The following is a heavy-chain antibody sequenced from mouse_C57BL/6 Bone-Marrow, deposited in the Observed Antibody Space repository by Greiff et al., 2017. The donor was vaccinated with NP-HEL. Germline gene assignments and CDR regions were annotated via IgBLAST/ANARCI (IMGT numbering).Heavy chain of an antibody. D-gene: IGHD1-1*01. J-gene: IGHJ1*03. CDR2: IYPGDGDT. CDR3: AIRRGGSRPYWYFDV. Sequence: QVQLQQSGAELVKPGASVKISCKASGYAFSSYWMNWVKQRPGKGLEWIGQIYPGDGDTNYNGKFKGKATLTADKSSSIAYMQLSSLTSEDSAVYFCAIRRGGSRPYWYFDVWGTGTTVTVSS. CDR1: GYAFSSYW. V-gene: IGHV1-80*01.